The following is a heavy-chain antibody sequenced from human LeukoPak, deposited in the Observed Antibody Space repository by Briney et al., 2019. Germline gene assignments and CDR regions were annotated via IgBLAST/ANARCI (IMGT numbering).Heavy chain of an antibody. CDR2: INHSGST. Sequence: GSLRLSCAASGFTFSSYAMSWVRQAPGKGLEWIGEINHSGSTNYNPSLKSRVTISVDTSKNKFSLKLSSVTAADTAVYYCARGRYCSSTSCYGRRYYYYMDVWGKGTTVTVSS. CDR1: GFTFSSYA. V-gene: IGHV4-34*01. D-gene: IGHD2-2*01. CDR3: ARGRYCSSTSCYGRRYYYYMDV. J-gene: IGHJ6*03.